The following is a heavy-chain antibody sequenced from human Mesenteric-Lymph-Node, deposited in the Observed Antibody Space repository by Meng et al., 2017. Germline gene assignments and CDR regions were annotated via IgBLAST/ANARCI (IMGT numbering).Heavy chain of an antibody. CDR1: GGSISSSNW. CDR2: IHHSGRT. CDR3: ARGVGDIRVGFDY. D-gene: IGHD5-12*01. Sequence: VQLQESCPGLVQSSGTLSLTGAVSGGSISSSNWWSWVRQPPGKGLEWIGEIHHSGRTNFIASLQSRATISLDESKNQFSLTLTSVTAADTAVYYCARGVGDIRVGFDYWGQGILVTVSS. J-gene: IGHJ4*02. V-gene: IGHV4-4*02.